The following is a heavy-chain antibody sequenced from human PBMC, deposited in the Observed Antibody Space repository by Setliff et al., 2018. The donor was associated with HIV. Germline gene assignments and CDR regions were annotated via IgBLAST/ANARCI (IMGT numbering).Heavy chain of an antibody. D-gene: IGHD1-1*01. Sequence: GASVKVSCKSSGGTFSRYTISWVRQAPGQGLEWMGYFDPQDGKTIYAQKFQGRVTMTEDTSISTAYMEMSRLRSDDTAIYYCARAAGDWNTFDIWGQGTMVTVSS. CDR1: GGTFSRYT. J-gene: IGHJ3*02. CDR3: ARAAGDWNTFDI. V-gene: IGHV1-69*08. CDR2: FDPQDGKT.